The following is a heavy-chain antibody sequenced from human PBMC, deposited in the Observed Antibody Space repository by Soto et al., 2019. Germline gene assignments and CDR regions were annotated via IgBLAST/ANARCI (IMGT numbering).Heavy chain of an antibody. V-gene: IGHV4-4*07. CDR2: IYTSGST. D-gene: IGHD2-2*01. CDR3: ARGPFREYQLLSLLIKHDYGMDV. J-gene: IGHJ6*02. Sequence: TSETLSLTCTVSGGSISSYYWSWIRQPAGKGLEWIGRIYTSGSTNYNPSLKSRVTMSVDTSKNQFSLKLSSVTAADTAVYYCARGPFREYQLLSLLIKHDYGMDVWGQGTTVTVSS. CDR1: GGSISSYY.